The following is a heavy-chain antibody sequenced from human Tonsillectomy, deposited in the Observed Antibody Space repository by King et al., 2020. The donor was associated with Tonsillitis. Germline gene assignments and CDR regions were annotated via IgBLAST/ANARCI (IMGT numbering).Heavy chain of an antibody. CDR1: GFTFDDFV. D-gene: IGHD1-1*01. J-gene: IGHJ4*01. Sequence: VQLVESGGGLVQPGRSLRLSCATSGFTFDDFVLHWVRQSPGKGLEWVSGVSWNGGSIGYADSVKGRFTISRDNAKNSLYLEMNSLRPEDTAYYYCVKDKKRGLQPFDYWGQGTLVIVSS. V-gene: IGHV3-9*01. CDR3: VKDKKRGLQPFDY. CDR2: VSWNGGSI.